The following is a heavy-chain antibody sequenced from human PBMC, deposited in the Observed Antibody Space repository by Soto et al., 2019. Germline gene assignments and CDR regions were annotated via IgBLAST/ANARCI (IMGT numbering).Heavy chain of an antibody. CDR2: INPNSGGT. D-gene: IGHD6-19*01. J-gene: IGHJ4*02. CDR1: GHTFTGYY. Sequence: ASVKVSCKASGHTFTGYYMHWVRQAPGQGLEWMGWINPNSGGTNYAQKFQGWVTMTRDTSISTAYMELSRLRSDDTAVYYCARDRGRLAVAGLSYFDYWGQGTLVTVSS. CDR3: ARDRGRLAVAGLSYFDY. V-gene: IGHV1-2*04.